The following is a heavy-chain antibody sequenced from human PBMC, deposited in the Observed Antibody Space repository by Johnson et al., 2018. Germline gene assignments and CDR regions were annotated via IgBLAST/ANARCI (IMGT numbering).Heavy chain of an antibody. V-gene: IGHV4-34*01. Sequence: QVQLQQWGAGLLKPSETLSLTCAVYGGSFSGYYWSWIRQPPGKGLEWIGEINHSGSTHYNPSLKSRVTISVDTSNNQFSLKLSTVTAADPAVYYCARDWVVVAATDAFDIWGQWTMVTVSS. J-gene: IGHJ3*02. CDR2: INHSGST. CDR3: ARDWVVVAATDAFDI. D-gene: IGHD2-15*01. CDR1: GGSFSGYY.